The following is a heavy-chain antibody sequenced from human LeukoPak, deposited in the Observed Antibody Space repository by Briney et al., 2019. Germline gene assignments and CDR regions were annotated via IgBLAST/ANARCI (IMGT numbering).Heavy chain of an antibody. CDR3: ARDIVVVPAAISLDY. CDR2: ISAYNGKT. J-gene: IGHJ4*02. D-gene: IGHD2-2*02. V-gene: IGHV1-18*01. CDR1: GYTFTSYG. Sequence: ASVKVSCTASGYTFTSYGISWVRQAPGQGLEWIGWISAYNGKTNYAQKLQGRVTMTTDTSTSTAYMELRSLTSDDTAVYYCARDIVVVPAAISLDYWGQGTLVTVSS.